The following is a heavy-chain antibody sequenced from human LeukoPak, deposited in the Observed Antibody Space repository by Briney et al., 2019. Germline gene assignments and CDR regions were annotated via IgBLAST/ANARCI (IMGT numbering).Heavy chain of an antibody. Sequence: GGSLRLSCAASGFTFNNYKMNWVRQAPGKGLEWVSSISSGTNYIFQADSVKGRFTISRDSARNSLSLQMNSLRADDTAVYYCARSAGGNYFDYWDQGTLVTVSS. D-gene: IGHD2-8*02. CDR3: ARSAGGNYFDY. CDR2: ISSGTNYI. V-gene: IGHV3-21*01. J-gene: IGHJ4*02. CDR1: GFTFNNYK.